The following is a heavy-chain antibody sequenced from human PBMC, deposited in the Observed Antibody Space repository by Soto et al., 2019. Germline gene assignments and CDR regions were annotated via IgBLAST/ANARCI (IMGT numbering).Heavy chain of an antibody. J-gene: IGHJ4*02. CDR1: GGSISSYY. V-gene: IGHV4-4*07. Sequence: SETLSLTCTVSGGSISSYYWSWIRQPAGKRLEWIGRIYTSGSTNYNPSLKSRVTMSVDTSKNQFSLKLSSVTAADTAVYYCARVDIVATIFDYWGQGTLVTVSS. D-gene: IGHD5-12*01. CDR3: ARVDIVATIFDY. CDR2: IYTSGST.